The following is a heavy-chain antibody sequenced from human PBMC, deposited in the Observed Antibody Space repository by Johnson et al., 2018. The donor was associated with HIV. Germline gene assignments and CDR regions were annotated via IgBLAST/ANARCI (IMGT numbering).Heavy chain of an antibody. D-gene: IGHD6-25*01. Sequence: QVQLVESGGGLVQPGRSLRLSCAASGFTFSDYYMSWIRQAPGKGLEWISYISSSGSTIYYAESVKGRITISRDNSKYTVYLQMNSLRVEDMAVYYCARAPPGGAFDIWGQGTMVTVSS. CDR2: ISSSGSTI. V-gene: IGHV3-11*04. CDR1: GFTFSDYY. CDR3: ARAPPGGAFDI. J-gene: IGHJ3*02.